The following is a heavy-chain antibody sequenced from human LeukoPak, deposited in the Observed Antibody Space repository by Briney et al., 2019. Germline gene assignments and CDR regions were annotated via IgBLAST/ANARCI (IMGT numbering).Heavy chain of an antibody. D-gene: IGHD1-14*01. V-gene: IGHV3-21*01. Sequence: PGGSLRLSCAASGFSFSTYYVNWVRQAPRKGLEWVSCISSSSTYIYYADSVRGRFAISRDNAKNSLYLQMNSLRADDTAVYYCVGENHGSFDYWGQGSLVTVSS. J-gene: IGHJ4*02. CDR2: ISSSSTYI. CDR1: GFSFSTYY. CDR3: VGENHGSFDY.